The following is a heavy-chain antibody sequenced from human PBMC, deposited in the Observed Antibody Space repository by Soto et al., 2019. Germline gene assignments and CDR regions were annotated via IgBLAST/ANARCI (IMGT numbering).Heavy chain of an antibody. V-gene: IGHV1-3*01. Sequence: APVKVSCKAAGYTFTSYAMHWVSQAPGQSLEWMGWINAGNGNTKYSQKFQDRLTISRDTSASTAYMDLSSLRSEDTAVYYCAREYCSSASCYSYFQNWGQGTLVTVSS. CDR3: AREYCSSASCYSYFQN. CDR2: INAGNGNT. J-gene: IGHJ1*01. D-gene: IGHD2-2*01. CDR1: GYTFTSYA.